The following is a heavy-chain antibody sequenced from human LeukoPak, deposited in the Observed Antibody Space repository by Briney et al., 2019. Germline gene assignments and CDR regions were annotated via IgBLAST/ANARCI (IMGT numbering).Heavy chain of an antibody. Sequence: KSSETLSLTCAVYGGSFSGYYWSWIRQPPGKGLEWIGEINDSGSTNYNPSLKSRVTISVDTSKNQFSLKLTSVTAADTAVYYCAQDPKYWGQGTLVTVSS. CDR1: GGSFSGYY. CDR2: INDSGST. J-gene: IGHJ4*02. V-gene: IGHV4-34*01. CDR3: AQDPKY.